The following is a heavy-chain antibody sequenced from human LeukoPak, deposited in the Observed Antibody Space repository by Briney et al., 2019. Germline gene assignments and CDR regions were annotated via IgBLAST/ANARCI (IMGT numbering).Heavy chain of an antibody. CDR2: ISTSGSAK. D-gene: IGHD6-13*01. CDR1: GFILSSYE. V-gene: IGHV3-48*01. Sequence: AGGSPSLSCAASGFILSSYEMNWVRQAPGKGLEWISYISTSGSAKYYADSVKGRFTISRDNSKNTLYLQMNSLRAEVTAVYYCATDTGYSRGTDAFDIWGQGTMVTVSS. CDR3: ATDTGYSRGTDAFDI. J-gene: IGHJ3*02.